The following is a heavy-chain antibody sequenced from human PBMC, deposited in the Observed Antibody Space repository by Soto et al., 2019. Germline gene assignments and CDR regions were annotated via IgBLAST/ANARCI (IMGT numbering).Heavy chain of an antibody. J-gene: IGHJ5*02. CDR2: IRSKANSYAT. Sequence: GGSLRLSCAASGLTFSGSAMHWVRQASGKGLEWVGRIRSKANSYATAYAASVKGRFTISRDDSKNTAYLQMNSLKTEDTAVYYCTHYGDYVPRFDPWGQGTLVTVSS. V-gene: IGHV3-73*01. D-gene: IGHD4-17*01. CDR3: THYGDYVPRFDP. CDR1: GLTFSGSA.